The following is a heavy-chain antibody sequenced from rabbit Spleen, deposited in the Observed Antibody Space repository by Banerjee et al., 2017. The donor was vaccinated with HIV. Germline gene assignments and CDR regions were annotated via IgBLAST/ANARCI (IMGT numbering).Heavy chain of an antibody. CDR1: GFSFSRSYD. J-gene: IGHJ4*01. V-gene: IGHV1S45*01. CDR3: ARDGSGGISYYFNL. Sequence: QEQLVESGGGLVQPGASLRLTCTASGFSFSRSYDMCWVRQAPGKGLELIACIYSDTDTTYYTSWAKGRFTISKTSSTTVTLQMTSLTAADTATYFCARDGSGGISYYFNLWGQGTLVTVS. D-gene: IGHD1-1*01. CDR2: IYSDTDTT.